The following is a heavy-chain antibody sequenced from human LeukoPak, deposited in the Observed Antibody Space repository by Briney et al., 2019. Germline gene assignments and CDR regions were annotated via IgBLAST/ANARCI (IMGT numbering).Heavy chain of an antibody. D-gene: IGHD3-10*01. CDR1: GYSISSGYY. J-gene: IGHJ4*02. Sequence: PSETLSLTCAVSGYSISSGYYWGWIRQPPGKGLESIGSIYHSASTYFNPSLKSRVTISVDTSRNQFSLKLSSVTAADTAVYYCARGLWFGELPFDYWGQGTLVTVSS. CDR3: ARGLWFGELPFDY. CDR2: IYHSAST. V-gene: IGHV4-38-2*01.